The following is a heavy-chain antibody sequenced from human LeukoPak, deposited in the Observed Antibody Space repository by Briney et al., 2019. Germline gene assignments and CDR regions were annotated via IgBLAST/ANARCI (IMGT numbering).Heavy chain of an antibody. V-gene: IGHV4-61*08. D-gene: IGHD3-9*01. CDR1: GASITDDDFY. Sequence: SETPSLTCSISGASITDDDFYWSWIRQSPGKGLEWIGYISDTEYTFYNPSVRSRVTISLDTSKNQFSLELTSVTPADTALYYCAREGNQISTGYPRNFDHWGQGILVTVSS. CDR3: AREGNQISTGYPRNFDH. CDR2: ISDTEYT. J-gene: IGHJ4*02.